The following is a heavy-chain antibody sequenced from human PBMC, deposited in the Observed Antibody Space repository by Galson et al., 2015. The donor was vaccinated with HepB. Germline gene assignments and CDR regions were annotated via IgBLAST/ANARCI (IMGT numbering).Heavy chain of an antibody. J-gene: IGHJ4*02. CDR2: IYYSGST. CDR3: ARSQYGDNYFDY. V-gene: IGHV4-59*01. D-gene: IGHD4-17*01. CDR1: GGSISSYH. Sequence: ETLSLTCNVAGGSISSYHWSWIRQPPGKGLEWTGYIYYSGSTNYNPSLKSRVTISVDTSKNQFSLKLSSVTAADTAVYYCARSQYGDNYFDYWGQGTLVTVSS.